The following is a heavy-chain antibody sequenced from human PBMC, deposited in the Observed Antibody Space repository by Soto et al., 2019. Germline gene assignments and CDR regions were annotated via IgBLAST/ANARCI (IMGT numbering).Heavy chain of an antibody. Sequence: EVQVLESGGGLVQPGGSLRLSCAASGFTFTTYTMDGFRQAPGKGLECVSAITGGSNTYYADSVKGRFTISRDNSKKTLYLQMNSLRVEDTAVYYCAKGSGSHYDYFDYWGRGTLVTVSS. CDR2: ITGGSNT. CDR3: AKGSGSHYDYFDY. CDR1: GFTFTTYT. D-gene: IGHD1-26*01. J-gene: IGHJ4*02. V-gene: IGHV3-23*01.